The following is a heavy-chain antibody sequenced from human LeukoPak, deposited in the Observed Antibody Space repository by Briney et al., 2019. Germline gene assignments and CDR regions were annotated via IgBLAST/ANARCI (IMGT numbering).Heavy chain of an antibody. V-gene: IGHV4-61*08. J-gene: IGHJ4*02. CDR2: IHYTGST. CDR1: GGSISSGGYY. Sequence: SETLSLTCTVSGGSISSGGYYWSWIRQHPGKGLEWIGYIHYTGSTRYNPSLKSRLTISVDTSKNQFSLKLSSVTAADTAVYYCASVDDEGYSDSWGQGTLVTVSS. D-gene: IGHD3-22*01. CDR3: ASVDDEGYSDS.